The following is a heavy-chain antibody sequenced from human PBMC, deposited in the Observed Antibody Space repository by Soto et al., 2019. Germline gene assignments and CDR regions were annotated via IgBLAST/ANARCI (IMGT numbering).Heavy chain of an antibody. D-gene: IGHD3-10*01. CDR1: GGSTRSGDYY. Sequence: QVQLQESGPGLVKPSQTLSLTCTVSGGSTRSGDYYWSWIRQPPGKGLEWIGDIYYSGSTYYNPSLKSRVTISVDTSKNQFSLKLSSVTAADTAVYYCARGRGGSGFDYWGQGTLVTVSS. J-gene: IGHJ4*02. CDR3: ARGRGGSGFDY. V-gene: IGHV4-30-4*01. CDR2: IYYSGST.